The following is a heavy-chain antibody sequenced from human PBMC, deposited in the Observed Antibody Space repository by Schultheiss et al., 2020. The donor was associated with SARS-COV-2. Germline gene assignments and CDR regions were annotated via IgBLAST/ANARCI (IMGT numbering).Heavy chain of an antibody. D-gene: IGHD3-3*01. CDR1: GGTFSSYA. V-gene: IGHV1-69*13. CDR3: ARDRYDFWSGYVSYWYFDL. J-gene: IGHJ2*01. Sequence: SVKVSCKASGGTFSSYAISWVRQAPGQGLEWMGGIIPIFGTANYAQKFQGRVTITADESTTTAYMELSSLRSEDTAVYYCARDRYDFWSGYVSYWYFDLWGRGTLVTVSS. CDR2: IIPIFGTA.